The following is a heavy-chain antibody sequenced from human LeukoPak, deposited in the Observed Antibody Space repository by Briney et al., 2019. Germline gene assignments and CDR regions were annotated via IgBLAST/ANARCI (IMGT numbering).Heavy chain of an antibody. CDR3: ASLAEGESGRGS. CDR2: IHNSVT. CDR1: GGSISSYY. V-gene: IGHV4-59*08. Sequence: SETLSLTCTVSGGSISSYYWSWIRQPPGKGLEWIGYIHNSVTNSKPSLKSRVTISVDTSKNQSSLKLSSVTAADTAVYYCASLAEGESGRGSWGQGTFVTVSP. D-gene: IGHD3-10*01. J-gene: IGHJ5*02.